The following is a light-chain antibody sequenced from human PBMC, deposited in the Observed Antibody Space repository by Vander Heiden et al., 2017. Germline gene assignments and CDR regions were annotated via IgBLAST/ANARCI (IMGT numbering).Light chain of an antibody. CDR3: QQYNNGPT. CDR2: GAS. V-gene: IGKV3-15*01. Sequence: IVITQSPATLSVSPGEGATLSCRASQSVSSNLAWYQQKPGQAPRLLNYGASTRATGIPARFRGSGSGTEFTLTISSLQSEDFAVYSCQQYNNGPTFGQGTKVEIK. J-gene: IGKJ1*01. CDR1: QSVSSN.